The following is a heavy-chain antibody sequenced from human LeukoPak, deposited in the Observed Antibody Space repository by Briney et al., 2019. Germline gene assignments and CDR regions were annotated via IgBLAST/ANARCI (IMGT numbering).Heavy chain of an antibody. CDR2: IYYSGST. CDR1: GGSISSYY. D-gene: IGHD1-14*01. CDR3: ARAPGYGMDV. Sequence: SETLSLTCTVSGGSISSYYWGWIRQPPGKGLEWIGSIYYSGSTYYNPSLKSRVTISVDTSKNQFSLKLTSVTAADTAVYYCARAPGYGMDVWGQGTTVTVSS. J-gene: IGHJ6*02. V-gene: IGHV4-39*01.